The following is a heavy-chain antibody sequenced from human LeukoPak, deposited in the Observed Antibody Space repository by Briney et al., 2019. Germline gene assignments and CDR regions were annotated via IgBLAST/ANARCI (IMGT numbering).Heavy chain of an antibody. CDR3: ARSGDFWSGYYWDAYYCYYMDV. CDR1: GYTFTSYD. Sequence: ASVKVSCKASGYTFTSYDINWVRQATGQGLEWMGWMNPNSGNTGYAQKFQGRVTMTRNTSISTAYMELSSLRSEDTAVYYCARSGDFWSGYYWDAYYCYYMDVWGKGTTVTVSS. V-gene: IGHV1-8*01. CDR2: MNPNSGNT. J-gene: IGHJ6*03. D-gene: IGHD3-3*01.